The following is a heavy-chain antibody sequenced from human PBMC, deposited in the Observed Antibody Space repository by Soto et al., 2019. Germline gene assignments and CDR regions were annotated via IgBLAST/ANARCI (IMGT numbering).Heavy chain of an antibody. CDR1: GGTFSSYA. V-gene: IGHV1-69*12. J-gene: IGHJ6*02. Sequence: QVQLVQSGAEVKKPGSSVKVSCKASGGTFSSYAISWVRQAPGQGLEWMGGIIPIFGTANYTQKFQGRVKITADESTSTAYMELSSLRSEDTAVYYCARGISALDIVLVPAAINYYGMDVWGQGTTVTVSS. CDR2: IIPIFGTA. D-gene: IGHD2-2*03. CDR3: ARGISALDIVLVPAAINYYGMDV.